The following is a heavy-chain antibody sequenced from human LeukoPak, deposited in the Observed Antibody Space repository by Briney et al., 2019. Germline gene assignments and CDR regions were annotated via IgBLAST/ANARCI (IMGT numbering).Heavy chain of an antibody. V-gene: IGHV3-74*01. Sequence: PGGSLRLSCAASGFTFSSYWMHWVRQAPGKGLVWVSRINSDGSSTSYADSVKGRFTISRDNAKSTLYLQMNSLRAEDTAVYYCARVYYGYFFDYWGQGTLVTVSS. CDR1: GFTFSSYW. CDR3: ARVYYGYFFDY. CDR2: INSDGSST. D-gene: IGHD3-10*01. J-gene: IGHJ4*02.